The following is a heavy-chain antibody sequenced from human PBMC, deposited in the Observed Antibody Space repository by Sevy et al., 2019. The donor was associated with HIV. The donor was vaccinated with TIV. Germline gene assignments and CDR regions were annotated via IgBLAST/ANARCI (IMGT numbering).Heavy chain of an antibody. D-gene: IGHD2-15*01. J-gene: IGHJ3*02. V-gene: IGHV1-69*13. CDR1: GGTFSSYA. Sequence: ASVKVSCKASGGTFSSYAISWVRQAPGQGLEWMGGIIPIFGTANYAQKFQGRVTITADESTSTAYMELRSLRSEDTAVYYCARDKGGGRGAFDIWGQGTMVTVSS. CDR3: ARDKGGGRGAFDI. CDR2: IIPIFGTA.